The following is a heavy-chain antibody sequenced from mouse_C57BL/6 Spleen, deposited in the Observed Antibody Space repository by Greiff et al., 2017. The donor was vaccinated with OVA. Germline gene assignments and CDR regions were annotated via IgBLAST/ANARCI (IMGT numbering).Heavy chain of an antibody. V-gene: IGHV1-55*01. CDR2: IYPGSGST. J-gene: IGHJ2*01. CDR1: GYTFTSYW. D-gene: IGHD4-1*01. Sequence: QVQLKESGAELVKPGASVKMSCKASGYTFTSYWITWVKQRPGQGLEWIGDIYPGSGSTNYNEKFKSKATLTVDTSSSTAYMQLSSLTSEDSAVYYCARPGTGYFDYWGQGTTLTVSS. CDR3: ARPGTGYFDY.